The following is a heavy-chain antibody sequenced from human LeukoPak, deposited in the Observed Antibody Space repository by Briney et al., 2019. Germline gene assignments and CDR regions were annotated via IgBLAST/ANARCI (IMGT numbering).Heavy chain of an antibody. V-gene: IGHV4-61*01. CDR2: IYYSGST. CDR1: GGSVSSGSYY. D-gene: IGHD2/OR15-2a*01. J-gene: IGHJ4*02. Sequence: SETLSLTCTVSGGSVSSGSYYWSWIRQPPGKGLEWIGYIYYSGSTNYNPSRRSRVTISVDTSKNQFSLKLSSVTAADTAVYYCARESLIGVSEISDYWGQGTLGTVSS. CDR3: ARESLIGVSEISDY.